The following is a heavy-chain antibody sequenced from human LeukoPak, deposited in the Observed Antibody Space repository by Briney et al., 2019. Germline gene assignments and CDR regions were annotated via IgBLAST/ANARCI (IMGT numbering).Heavy chain of an antibody. D-gene: IGHD3-16*01. Sequence: SETLSLTCTVSGGSSSRQYWNWIRQPAGKGLEWIGRIYTSGSTNYNPSLKSRVTISVDTSKNQFSLKLSSVTAADTAVYYCARASEITAPNAFDIWGQGTMVTVSS. CDR1: GGSSSRQY. V-gene: IGHV4-4*07. CDR3: ARASEITAPNAFDI. CDR2: IYTSGST. J-gene: IGHJ3*02.